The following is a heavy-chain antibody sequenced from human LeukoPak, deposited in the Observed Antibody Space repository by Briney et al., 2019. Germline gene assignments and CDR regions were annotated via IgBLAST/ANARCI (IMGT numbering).Heavy chain of an antibody. CDR3: ARHGSSGWYSPFDY. CDR2: IYYSGST. V-gene: IGHV4-59*08. Sequence: SETLSLTCTVSGGSLSSYYWSWIRQPPGKGLEWIGYIYYSGSTNYNPSLKSRVTISVDTSKNQFSLKLSSVTAADTAVYYCARHGSSGWYSPFDYWGQGTLVTVSS. CDR1: GGSLSSYY. J-gene: IGHJ4*02. D-gene: IGHD6-19*01.